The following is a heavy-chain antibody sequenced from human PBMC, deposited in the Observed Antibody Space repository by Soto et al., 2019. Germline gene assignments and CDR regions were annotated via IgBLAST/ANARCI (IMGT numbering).Heavy chain of an antibody. CDR1: GGSMSSGTYY. CDR2: IYYSGTT. D-gene: IGHD4-17*01. CDR3: ARGTYGDYSPYYYGMDV. J-gene: IGHJ6*02. V-gene: IGHV4-39*02. Sequence: SETLSLTCAVSGGSMSSGTYYWGWIRQPPGKGLDWIGSIYYSGTTYYSPSLKSRVAISVETSKKYFSLRLRSVTAADTAVYYCARGTYGDYSPYYYGMDVWGQGTTVTASS.